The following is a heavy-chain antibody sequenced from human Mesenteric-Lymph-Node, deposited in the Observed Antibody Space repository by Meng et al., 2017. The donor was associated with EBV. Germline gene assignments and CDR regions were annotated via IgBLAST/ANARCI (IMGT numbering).Heavy chain of an antibody. D-gene: IGHD3/OR15-3a*01. CDR3: AREILDGYGFDY. V-gene: IGHV7-4-1*02. CDR1: GGTLSSYG. Sequence: QVQLVQSGAEVKKXXSSVKVSCKASGGTLSSYGISWVRQAPGQGLEWMGWINTNTGNPTYAQGFTGRFVFSLDTSVSTAFLQINSLKADDTAVYYCAREILDGYGFDYWGQGTLVTVSS. J-gene: IGHJ4*02. CDR2: INTNTGNP.